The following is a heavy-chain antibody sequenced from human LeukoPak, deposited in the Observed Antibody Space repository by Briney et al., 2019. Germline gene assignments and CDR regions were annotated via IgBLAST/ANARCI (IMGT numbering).Heavy chain of an antibody. CDR3: ARGGGLDV. D-gene: IGHD3-16*01. CDR2: INHNGNVN. CDR1: GFTFSSYW. Sequence: GGSLRLSCAASGFTFSSYWMNWARQAPGKGLEWVASINHNGNVNYYVHSVKGRFTISRDNAKNSLYLQMSNLRAEDTAVCFCARGGGLDVWGQGATVTVSS. J-gene: IGHJ6*02. V-gene: IGHV3-7*03.